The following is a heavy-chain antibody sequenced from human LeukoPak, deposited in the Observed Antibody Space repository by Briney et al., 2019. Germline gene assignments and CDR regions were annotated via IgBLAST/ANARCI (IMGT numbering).Heavy chain of an antibody. Sequence: TGGSLRLSCAASGFTFSSYAMTWVRQAPGKGLEWVSAISGSGGSTYDADSVKGRFTISRDNSKNTLYLQMNSLRAADTAVYYCVRDPYFYGSGSLEADKWFGPWGQGTLVIVPS. D-gene: IGHD3-10*01. J-gene: IGHJ5*02. CDR2: ISGSGGST. V-gene: IGHV3-23*01. CDR1: GFTFSSYA. CDR3: VRDPYFYGSGSLEADKWFGP.